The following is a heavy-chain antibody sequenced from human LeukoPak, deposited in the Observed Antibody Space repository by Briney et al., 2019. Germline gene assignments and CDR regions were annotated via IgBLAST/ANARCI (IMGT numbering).Heavy chain of an antibody. CDR3: ASLHDPYYYYYMDV. CDR1: GFTFSDHY. V-gene: IGHV3-48*01. CDR2: ISGSSSTI. J-gene: IGHJ6*03. Sequence: GGSLRLSCAASGFTFSDHYMNWVRQAPGKGLEWVSYISGSSSTIYYADSVKGRFTISRDNAKNSLYLQMNSLRAEDTAVYYCASLHDPYYYYYMDVWGKGTTVTVSS. D-gene: IGHD1-1*01.